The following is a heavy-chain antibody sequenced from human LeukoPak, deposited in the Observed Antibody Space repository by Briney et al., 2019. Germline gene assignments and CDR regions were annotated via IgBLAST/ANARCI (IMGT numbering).Heavy chain of an antibody. D-gene: IGHD3-22*01. CDR3: ARAGYYDSSGYLLVDY. J-gene: IGHJ4*02. CDR1: GYTFTSYA. Sequence: ASVKVSCKASGYTFTSYAMHWVRQAPGQRLEWMGWINAGNGNTKYSQKFQGRVIITRDTSASTAYMELSSLRSEDTAVYYCARAGYYDSSGYLLVDYWGQGTLVTVSS. CDR2: INAGNGNT. V-gene: IGHV1-3*01.